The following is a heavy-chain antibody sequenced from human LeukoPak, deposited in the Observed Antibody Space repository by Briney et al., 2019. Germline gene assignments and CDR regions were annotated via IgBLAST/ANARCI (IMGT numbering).Heavy chain of an antibody. CDR2: ISTDGTST. CDR1: GFTFSSYW. Sequence: GGSLSLSCAASGFTFSSYWMHWVRQAPGKGLVWLSRISTDGTSTSYADSVRGRITISRDNAKNTVYLQMGSLRVEDTALYYCVRSLYRSRTDDWGQGTLVTVSS. V-gene: IGHV3-74*01. D-gene: IGHD2-15*01. CDR3: VRSLYRSRTDD. J-gene: IGHJ4*02.